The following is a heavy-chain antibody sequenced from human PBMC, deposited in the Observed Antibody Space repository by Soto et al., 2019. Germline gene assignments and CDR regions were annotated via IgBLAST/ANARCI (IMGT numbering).Heavy chain of an antibody. Sequence: PSETLSLTCTVSGGSISSYYWSWIRQPPGKGLEWIGYIYYSGSTNYNPSLKSRVTISVDTSKNQFSLKLSSVTAADTAMYYCAKDLDYGGNSDLFAPWGQGTLVTVSS. CDR3: AKDLDYGGNSDLFAP. CDR1: GGSISSYY. D-gene: IGHD4-17*01. J-gene: IGHJ5*02. V-gene: IGHV4-59*01. CDR2: IYYSGST.